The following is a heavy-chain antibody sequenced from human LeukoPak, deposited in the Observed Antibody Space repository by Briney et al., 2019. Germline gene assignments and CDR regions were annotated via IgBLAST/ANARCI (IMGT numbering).Heavy chain of an antibody. D-gene: IGHD6-19*01. Sequence: GGSLRLSCAASGFTFSSYGMHWVRQAPGKGLEWVAVIWYDGSNKYYADSVKGRFTISRDNSKNTLYLQMNSLRAEDTAVYYCARDWVAGTENDAFDIWGQGTMVTVSS. CDR2: IWYDGSNK. J-gene: IGHJ3*02. CDR1: GFTFSSYG. CDR3: ARDWVAGTENDAFDI. V-gene: IGHV3-33*01.